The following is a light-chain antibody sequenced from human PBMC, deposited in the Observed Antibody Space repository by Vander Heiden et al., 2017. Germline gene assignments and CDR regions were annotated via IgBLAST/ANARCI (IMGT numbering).Light chain of an antibody. Sequence: QSVFTQPPSVSAAPGQKVTIPCSGSSSNIGNNYVSWYQQLPGTAPKLLIYENNQRPSGIPDRFSGSKSGTSATLGITGLQTGDEADYYCGTWDSSLTGGLWVFGGGTKLTVL. V-gene: IGLV1-51*02. CDR2: ENN. CDR1: SSNIGNNY. CDR3: GTWDSSLTGGLWV. J-gene: IGLJ3*02.